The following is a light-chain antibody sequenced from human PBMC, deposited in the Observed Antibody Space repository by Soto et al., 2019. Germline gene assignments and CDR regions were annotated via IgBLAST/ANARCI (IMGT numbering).Light chain of an antibody. Sequence: DIVLTQSPGTLSLSPGERATLSCRASQSVRSTSLAWYQQKPGQAPSLLIYGASSRATGIPDRFSGGGSGTDFTITISRLEPEDFAVYYCRQYCSSPPITFGQGTRLEIK. V-gene: IGKV3-20*01. CDR3: RQYCSSPPIT. CDR2: GAS. CDR1: QSVRSTS. J-gene: IGKJ5*01.